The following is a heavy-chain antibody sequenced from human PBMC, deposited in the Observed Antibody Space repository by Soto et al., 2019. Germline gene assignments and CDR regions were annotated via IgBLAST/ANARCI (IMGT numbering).Heavy chain of an antibody. Sequence: SGTLSLTCAVYGGSFSVYYWSWFCQPQGKGLEWIGEINHSGSTNYNPSLKSRVTISVDTSKNQFSLKLSSVTAADTAVYYCARGQQLVPDYYYYYMDVWGKGTTVTVSS. CDR1: GGSFSVYY. D-gene: IGHD6-6*01. CDR2: INHSGST. V-gene: IGHV4-34*01. J-gene: IGHJ6*03. CDR3: ARGQQLVPDYYYYYMDV.